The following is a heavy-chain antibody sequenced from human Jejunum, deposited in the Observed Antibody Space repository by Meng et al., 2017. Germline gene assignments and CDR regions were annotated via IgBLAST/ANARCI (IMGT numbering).Heavy chain of an antibody. D-gene: IGHD3-16*01. CDR2: MNSNTGDT. CDR3: VRGAGFGGRDWFDP. J-gene: IGHJ5*02. CDR1: EYTVINHD. Sequence: AQSGAAVKKPGASVRASCKASEYTVINHDTNWVRQATGQGLEWMGWMNSNTGDTGYAPKFQGRVTITRDTSINTAYMELRSLRSEDTAVYYCVRGAGFGGRDWFDPWGQGTLVTVSS. V-gene: IGHV1-8*01.